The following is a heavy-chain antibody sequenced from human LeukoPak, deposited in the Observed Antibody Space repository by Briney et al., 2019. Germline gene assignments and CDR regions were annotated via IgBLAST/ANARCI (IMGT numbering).Heavy chain of an antibody. CDR1: GGSISSYH. CDR3: ARHHTGGDSSGHYYVNYFDS. D-gene: IGHD3-22*01. V-gene: IGHV4-4*07. J-gene: IGHJ4*02. Sequence: PSETLSLTCTVSGGSISSYHWSWIRQPAGKGLEWIGHIYTSGSTNYNPSLNGRVSMSVDMSRNQYSLKLSSVIAAHTAVYYCARHHTGGDSSGHYYVNYFDSWGQGTLVTVSS. CDR2: IYTSGST.